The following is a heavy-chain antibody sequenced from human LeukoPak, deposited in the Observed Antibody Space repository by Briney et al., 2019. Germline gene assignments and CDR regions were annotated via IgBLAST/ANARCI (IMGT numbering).Heavy chain of an antibody. CDR1: GGSISSYY. Sequence: KPSETLSLTCTVSGGSISSYYWSWTRQPPGKGLEWIGYIYYSGSTNYNPSLKSRVTISVDTSKNQFSLKLSSVTAADTAVYYCARATIFPPYNWFDPWGQGTLVTVSS. V-gene: IGHV4-59*01. J-gene: IGHJ5*02. CDR3: ARATIFPPYNWFDP. CDR2: IYYSGST. D-gene: IGHD3-9*01.